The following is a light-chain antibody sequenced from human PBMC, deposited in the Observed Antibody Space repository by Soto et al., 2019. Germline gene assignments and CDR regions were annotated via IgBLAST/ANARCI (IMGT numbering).Light chain of an antibody. J-gene: IGKJ1*01. CDR3: QQLDSDPPWT. CDR1: QDISTY. CDR2: LAS. V-gene: IGKV1-9*01. Sequence: IQLTQSPSSLSASVGDRVTITCRASQDISTYLAWYQQNPGRAPKLLIYLASNLHTGVPSRFSGSGSGTEFTLTISSLQPEDFATYYCQQLDSDPPWTFGQGTRAEIK.